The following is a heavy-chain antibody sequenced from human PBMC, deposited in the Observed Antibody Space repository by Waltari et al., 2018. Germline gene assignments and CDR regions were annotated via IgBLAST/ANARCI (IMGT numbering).Heavy chain of an antibody. J-gene: IGHJ6*03. D-gene: IGHD6-13*01. CDR3: ARAVAAAYYYYMDV. CDR2: ISPIFGTA. CDR1: GGTFSSYA. V-gene: IGHV1-69*14. Sequence: QVQLVQSGAEVKKPGSSVKVYCKASGGTFSSYAISWVRQAPGQGLEWMGGISPIFGTANSAQKFQGRVTITADKSTSTAYMELSSLRSEDTAVYYCARAVAAAYYYYMDVWGKGTTVTVSS.